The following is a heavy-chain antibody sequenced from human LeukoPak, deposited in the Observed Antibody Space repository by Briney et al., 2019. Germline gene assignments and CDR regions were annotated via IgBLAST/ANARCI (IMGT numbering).Heavy chain of an antibody. CDR3: ARVHYSNYDDYFDY. D-gene: IGHD4-11*01. J-gene: IGHJ4*02. V-gene: IGHV1-2*06. CDR2: INPNSGGT. CDR1: GYTFTGYY. Sequence: ASVKVSCKASGYTFTGYYMHWLRQAPGQGLEWMGRINPNSGGTNYAQKFQGRVTMTRDTSISTAYMELSRLRSDDTAVYYCARVHYSNYDDYFDYWGQGTLVTVSS.